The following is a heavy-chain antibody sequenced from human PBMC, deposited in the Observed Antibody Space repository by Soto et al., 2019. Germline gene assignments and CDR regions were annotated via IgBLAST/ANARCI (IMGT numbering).Heavy chain of an antibody. Sequence: PSETLSVTCTFSVDSLSSGGHSWSWIRQHPGKGLEWIGHIYDSVNTYYSPSLRSRVTISADMSKNQFSLKLRSVTAADTAVYYCARVDHRGYFAILTDYWGQGTLVTVSS. J-gene: IGHJ4*02. V-gene: IGHV4-31*03. D-gene: IGHD3-9*01. CDR3: ARVDHRGYFAILTDY. CDR1: VDSLSSGGHS. CDR2: IYDSVNT.